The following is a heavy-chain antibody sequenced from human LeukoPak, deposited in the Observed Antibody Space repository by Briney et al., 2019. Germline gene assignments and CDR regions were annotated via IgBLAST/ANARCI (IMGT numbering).Heavy chain of an antibody. J-gene: IGHJ4*02. D-gene: IGHD3-10*01. CDR1: GFTFSNYA. V-gene: IGHV3-23*01. CDR2: ISVSGGRT. Sequence: GGSLRLSCAASGFTFSNYAMSWVRQAPGKGLEWVSVISVSGGRTFYADSVKGRFTISRDNSKNTLFLHMNSLRAEDTATYYCAKNLWAGSGSYFDYWGQGTLVTVSS. CDR3: AKNLWAGSGSYFDY.